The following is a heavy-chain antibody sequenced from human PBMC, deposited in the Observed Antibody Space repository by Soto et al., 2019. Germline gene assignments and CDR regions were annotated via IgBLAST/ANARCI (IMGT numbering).Heavy chain of an antibody. Sequence: GGSLRLSCAASGFTFSSYAMSWVRQAPGKGLEWVSAISGSGGSTYYADSVKGRFTISRDNSKNTLYLQMSSLRAEDTAVYYCAKDSLDYYDSSGPDAFDIWGQGTMVTVSS. CDR1: GFTFSSYA. V-gene: IGHV3-23*01. CDR3: AKDSLDYYDSSGPDAFDI. J-gene: IGHJ3*02. CDR2: ISGSGGST. D-gene: IGHD3-22*01.